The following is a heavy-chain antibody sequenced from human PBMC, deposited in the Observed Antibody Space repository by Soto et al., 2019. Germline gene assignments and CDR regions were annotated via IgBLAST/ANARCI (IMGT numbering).Heavy chain of an antibody. CDR3: ARGCVDHYYGSGSYGLCYYYGMDV. J-gene: IGHJ6*02. V-gene: IGHV1-69*13. CDR2: IIPIFGTA. Sequence: ASVKVSCKASGGPFSSYAISWVRQAPGQGLEWMGGIIPIFGTANYAQKFQGRVTITADESTSTAYMGLSSLGSEDTAVYYCARGCVDHYYGSGSYGLCYYYGMDVWGQGTTVTVSS. D-gene: IGHD3-10*01. CDR1: GGPFSSYA.